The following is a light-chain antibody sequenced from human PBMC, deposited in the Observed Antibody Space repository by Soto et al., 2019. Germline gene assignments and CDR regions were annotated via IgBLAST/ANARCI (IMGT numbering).Light chain of an antibody. J-gene: IGKJ4*01. V-gene: IGKV1-39*01. CDR3: QQSYTAPLT. CDR2: AAS. CDR1: QSIITY. Sequence: DIQMTQSPPSLSASVGDKVTITCRASQSIITYLNWYQQKPGKAPNLRIFAASTLQSGVPSRFSGSGSGTDFTLTIRSLQPEDFATYYCQQSYTAPLTFGGGTKVEIK.